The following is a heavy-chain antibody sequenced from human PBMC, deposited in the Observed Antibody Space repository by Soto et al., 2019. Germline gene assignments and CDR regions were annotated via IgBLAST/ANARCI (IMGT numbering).Heavy chain of an antibody. CDR2: VYHNENT. CDR1: GGSINDFAYY. CDR3: ARRERYYGSPGWFDP. Sequence: SETLSLTCTVSGGSINDFAYYWGWVRQAPGKGLEWIGTVYHNENTYYNPSLKSRITISADTAKNQFSLNLRSVTAADTAIYFCARRERYYGSPGWFDPWGQGTLVTVSS. V-gene: IGHV4-39*01. J-gene: IGHJ5*02. D-gene: IGHD3-16*01.